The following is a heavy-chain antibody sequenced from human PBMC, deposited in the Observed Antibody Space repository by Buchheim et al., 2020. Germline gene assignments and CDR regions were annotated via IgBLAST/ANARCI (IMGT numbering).Heavy chain of an antibody. CDR3: ARWSSMVQGVLKYYFDY. D-gene: IGHD3-10*01. J-gene: IGHJ4*02. CDR1: GFTFSSYA. Sequence: QVQLVESGGGVVQPGRSLRLSCAASGFTFSSYAMHWVRQAPGKGLEWVAVISYDGSNKYYADSVKGRFTISRDNSKNTLSLQMNSLRAEDTAVYYCARWSSMVQGVLKYYFDYWGQGTL. CDR2: ISYDGSNK. V-gene: IGHV3-30*04.